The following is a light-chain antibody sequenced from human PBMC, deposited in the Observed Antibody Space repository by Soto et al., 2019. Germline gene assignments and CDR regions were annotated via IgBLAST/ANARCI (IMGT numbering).Light chain of an antibody. CDR1: AGAVTRAYY. CDR2: STS. V-gene: IGLV7-43*01. CDR3: LLYYVGAQVL. Sequence: QAVVTQEPSLTVSPGGTVTLTCASSAGAVTRAYYTNWLQQKPGQAPRALIYSTSEKHSWTPARFSGSLLGGKAALTLSAAQPEDEADYYCLLYYVGAQVLFGGGTKLTVL. J-gene: IGLJ2*01.